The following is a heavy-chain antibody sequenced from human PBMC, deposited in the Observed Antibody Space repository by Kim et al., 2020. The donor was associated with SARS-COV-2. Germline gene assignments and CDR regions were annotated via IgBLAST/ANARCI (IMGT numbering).Heavy chain of an antibody. CDR1: GGSITTVSYY. CDR2: IYHTGST. CDR3: ARAWLGELLPGCFDP. V-gene: IGHV4-39*01. D-gene: IGHD3-10*01. Sequence: SETLSLTCSVSGGSITTVSYYWGWIRQSPGKGLEWIGSIYHTGSTYYNPSLKSRVTISVDTSKNQFSLNLSSVTTADTSVYYCARAWLGELLPGCFDPWG. J-gene: IGHJ5*02.